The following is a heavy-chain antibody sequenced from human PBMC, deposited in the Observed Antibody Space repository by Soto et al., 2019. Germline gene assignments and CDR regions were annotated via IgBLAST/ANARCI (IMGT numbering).Heavy chain of an antibody. CDR1: GFTFSNYW. J-gene: IGHJ5*02. CDR3: AKGDSSSWYEGWLDP. Sequence: GGSLRLSCAASGFTFSNYWMHWVRQAPGKGLVWVSAISGSGGSTYYADSVKGRFTISRDNSKNTLYLQMNSLRAEDTAVYYCAKGDSSSWYEGWLDPWGQGTLVTLSS. V-gene: IGHV3-23*01. CDR2: ISGSGGST. D-gene: IGHD6-13*01.